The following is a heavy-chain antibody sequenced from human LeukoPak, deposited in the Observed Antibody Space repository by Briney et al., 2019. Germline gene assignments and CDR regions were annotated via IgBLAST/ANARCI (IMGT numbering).Heavy chain of an antibody. D-gene: IGHD2-2*01. CDR3: AKDRRGCSSTSCSVFDY. V-gene: IGHV3-30*02. CDR1: GFTFSSYG. CDR2: IRYDGSNK. J-gene: IGHJ4*02. Sequence: GGSLRLSCAASGFTFSSYGMHWVRQAPGKGLEWVAFIRYDGSNKYYADSVKGRFTISRDNSKNTLYLQINSLRAEDTAVYYCAKDRRGCSSTSCSVFDYWGQGTLVTVSS.